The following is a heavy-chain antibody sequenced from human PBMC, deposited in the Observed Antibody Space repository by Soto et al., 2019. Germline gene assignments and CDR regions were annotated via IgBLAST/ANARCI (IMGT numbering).Heavy chain of an antibody. CDR1: GFTFRNYA. D-gene: IGHD1-1*01. V-gene: IGHV3-64*07. CDR3: ASLSTMTQHFDY. J-gene: IGHJ4*02. CDR2: IASNGFLP. Sequence: EVQLVESGGGLVQPGGSLRLSCAASGFTFRNYAMHWFRQEPGGGLEFVSAIASNGFLPYYSDSVKGRFTISQDNAMDTLYIQMGSLRPEDTAVYFRASLSTMTQHFDYWGQGTLVSVST.